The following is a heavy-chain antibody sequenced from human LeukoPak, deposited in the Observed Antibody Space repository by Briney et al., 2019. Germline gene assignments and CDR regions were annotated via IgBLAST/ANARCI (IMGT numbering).Heavy chain of an antibody. CDR1: GGSISSYY. CDR2: IYHSGST. V-gene: IGHV4-59*04. Sequence: SEALSLTCTVSGGSISSYYWNWIRQPPGKGLEWIGSIYHSGSTSYNPSLKNRITMSIDPSKNQFSLRLNSVTAADTAMYCCARHPSRGRPGWYFDLWGRGTLVTVSS. J-gene: IGHJ2*01. CDR3: ARHPSRGRPGWYFDL. D-gene: IGHD2-2*01.